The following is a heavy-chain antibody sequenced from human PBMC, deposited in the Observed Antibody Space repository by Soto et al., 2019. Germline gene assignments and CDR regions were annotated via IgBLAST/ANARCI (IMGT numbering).Heavy chain of an antibody. CDR1: GFSLSPYW. J-gene: IGHJ4*02. Sequence: DLEESGGGLVQPGGSLRLSCAASGFSLSPYWMHWVRQVPGRGLEWVARLSSDGFGAAYADSVKGRFFISRDIARNTFSLQMNSLRADDTAVYYCARDLGGPDYWGRGTSVTVSS. CDR3: ARDLGGPDY. V-gene: IGHV3-74*03. D-gene: IGHD3-16*01. CDR2: LSSDGFGA.